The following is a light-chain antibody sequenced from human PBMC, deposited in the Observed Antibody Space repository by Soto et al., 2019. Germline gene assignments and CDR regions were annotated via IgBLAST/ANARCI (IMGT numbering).Light chain of an antibody. J-gene: IGKJ1*01. CDR3: QQYGGSPWT. CDR1: QSVSSSY. CDR2: GAS. Sequence: DIVLTQSPGTLSLSPGERATLSCRASQSVSSSYLAWYQQKPGQAPRLLIYGASSRATGIPDRFSGSGSGTDFTLTISRLEPEDLAVYYCQQYGGSPWTFGQGTKVEIK. V-gene: IGKV3-20*01.